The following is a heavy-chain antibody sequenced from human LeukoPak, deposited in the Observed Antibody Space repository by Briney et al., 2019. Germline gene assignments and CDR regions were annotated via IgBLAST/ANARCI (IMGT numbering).Heavy chain of an antibody. D-gene: IGHD5-18*01. V-gene: IGHV1-69*06. Sequence: EASVKVSCKASGGTFSSYAISWVRQAPGQGLEWMGGIIPIFGTANYAQKFQGRVTITADKSTSTAYMELSSLRSEDTAVYYCASPAMAFIDQGRYNYYYYMDVWGKGTTVTVSS. CDR3: ASPAMAFIDQGRYNYYYYMDV. CDR1: GGTFSSYA. J-gene: IGHJ6*03. CDR2: IIPIFGTA.